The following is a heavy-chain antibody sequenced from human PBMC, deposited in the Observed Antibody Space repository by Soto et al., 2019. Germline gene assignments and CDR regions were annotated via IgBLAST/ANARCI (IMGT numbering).Heavy chain of an antibody. CDR3: SRGILV. CDR1: GGSINSGGYC. V-gene: IGHV4-31*03. D-gene: IGHD5-18*01. Sequence: QVQLQESGPGLVKPSQTLSLTCTVSGGSINSGGYCWSGIRQHPGKGLDWIGCISYGGSTSYNPSLQSRVTISVDTSKNQFSLKLTSVTAADTAVYYCSRGILVWGQGALITVSS. CDR2: ISYGGST. J-gene: IGHJ4*02.